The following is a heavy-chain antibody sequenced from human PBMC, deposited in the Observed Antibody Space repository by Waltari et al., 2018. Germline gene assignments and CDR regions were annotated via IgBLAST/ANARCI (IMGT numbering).Heavy chain of an antibody. CDR2: ISAYNGNT. CDR1: GYTFHRYG. CDR3: ARLRGPHSYDSSGYDY. D-gene: IGHD3-22*01. J-gene: IGHJ4*02. Sequence: VQLVQSGAEVKKPGASVTVSCKASGYTFHRYGIRWLRQAPGQGLEWMGWISAYNGNTNYAQKLQGRVTMTTDTSTSTAYMELRSLRSDDTAVYYCARLRGPHSYDSSGYDYWGQGTLVTVSS. V-gene: IGHV1-18*04.